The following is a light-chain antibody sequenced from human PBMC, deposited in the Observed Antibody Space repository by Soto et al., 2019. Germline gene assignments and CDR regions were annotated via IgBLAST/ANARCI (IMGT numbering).Light chain of an antibody. V-gene: IGKV1-12*01. CDR3: LQVYTFPRT. CDR2: AAS. Sequence: KLTKSPSSVSPSVVERITLTCXASQDIGGRLAWFQQKPGKAPKYLIQAASILQSGVPSRFSGSGSGTEFTLTINSLQPEDFASYFCLQVYTFPRTFGLGTKVDI. J-gene: IGKJ1*01. CDR1: QDIGGR.